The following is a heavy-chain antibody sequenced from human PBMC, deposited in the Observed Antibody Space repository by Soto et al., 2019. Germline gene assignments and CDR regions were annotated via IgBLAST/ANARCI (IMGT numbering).Heavy chain of an antibody. CDR3: TTAPTYYYDSSGYSVFDY. D-gene: IGHD3-22*01. CDR1: GFTFSNAW. CDR2: IKSKTDGGTT. Sequence: GGSLRLSCAASGFTFSNAWMSWVRQAPGKGLEWVGRIKSKTDGGTTDYAAPVKGRFTISRDDSKNTLYLQMNSLKTEDTAVYYCTTAPTYYYDSSGYSVFDYWGQGALVTVSS. J-gene: IGHJ4*02. V-gene: IGHV3-15*01.